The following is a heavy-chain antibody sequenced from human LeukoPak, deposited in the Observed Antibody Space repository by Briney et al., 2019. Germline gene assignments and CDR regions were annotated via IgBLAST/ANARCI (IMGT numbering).Heavy chain of an antibody. Sequence: SETLFLTCTVSGYSISSGYYWGWIRQPPGKGLEWIGNIYHSGSTSYNPSLRSRVTISVDTSKNQFSLKLRSMTAADTAVYYCVIGVGWQPDYWGQGALVTVSS. V-gene: IGHV4-38-2*02. CDR1: GYSISSGYY. CDR2: IYHSGST. D-gene: IGHD2-15*01. J-gene: IGHJ4*02. CDR3: VIGVGWQPDY.